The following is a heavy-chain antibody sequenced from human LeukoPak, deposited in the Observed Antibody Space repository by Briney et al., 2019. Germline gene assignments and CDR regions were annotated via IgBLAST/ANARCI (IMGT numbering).Heavy chain of an antibody. V-gene: IGHV3-13*01. Sequence: GGSLRLSCTAPGFTLGSHDMHWVRKSPGQGLEWVAAVSSGFHAFFADSVQGRFTVSREDARNSLYLQMNSLRAGDTAVYYCVREARGYHYTYFDYWGQGTLVTVSS. CDR3: VREARGYHYTYFDY. D-gene: IGHD5-18*01. CDR2: VSSGFHA. J-gene: IGHJ4*02. CDR1: GFTLGSHD.